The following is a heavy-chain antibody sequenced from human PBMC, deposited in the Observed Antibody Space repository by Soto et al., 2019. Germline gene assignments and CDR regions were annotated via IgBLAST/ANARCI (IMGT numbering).Heavy chain of an antibody. CDR1: GFTFSSYA. V-gene: IGHV3-23*01. CDR2: ISGSGGST. D-gene: IGHD2-2*01. CDR3: AKEDIVVVPAAIYWGDYYGMDV. Sequence: GGSLRLSCAASGFTFSSYAMSWVRQAPGKGLEWVSAISGSGGSTYYADSVKGRFTISRDNSKNTLYLQMNSLRAEDTAVYYCAKEDIVVVPAAIYWGDYYGMDVWGQGTTVTVSS. J-gene: IGHJ6*02.